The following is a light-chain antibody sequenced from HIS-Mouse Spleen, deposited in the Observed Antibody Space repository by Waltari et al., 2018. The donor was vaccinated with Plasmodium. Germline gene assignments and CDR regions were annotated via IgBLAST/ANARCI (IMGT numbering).Light chain of an antibody. CDR1: ALPKTC. Sequence: SYELPQPPSVSVSPGQTDRITCSGAALPKTCAYWYQQKAGQAPVLVIYEDSKRPSGIPERGCGSRSGTMSTLTISGAQVEDEADDYCYSTDSSGNHSVCGRGTKVTVL. J-gene: IGLJ6*01. CDR2: EDS. V-gene: IGLV3-10*01. CDR3: YSTDSSGNHSV.